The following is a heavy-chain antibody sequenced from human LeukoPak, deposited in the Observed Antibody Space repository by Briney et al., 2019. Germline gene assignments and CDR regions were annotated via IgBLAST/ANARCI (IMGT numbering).Heavy chain of an antibody. D-gene: IGHD4-17*01. Sequence: SETLSLTCTVSGGSISSYYWSWIRQPPGKGLEWIGYIYHSGSTYYNPSLKSRVTISVDRSKNQFSLKLSSVTAADTAVYYCASTDGDLRDYWGQGTLVTISS. V-gene: IGHV4-59*12. CDR1: GGSISSYY. CDR2: IYHSGST. J-gene: IGHJ4*02. CDR3: ASTDGDLRDY.